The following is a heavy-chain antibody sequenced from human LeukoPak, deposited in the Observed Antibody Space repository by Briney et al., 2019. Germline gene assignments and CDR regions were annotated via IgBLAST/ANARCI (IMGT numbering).Heavy chain of an antibody. CDR3: ARDNRAAAVLDP. CDR1: GGSITSHS. Sequence: SETLSLTCNVSGGSITSHSWNWIRQSPGKGLEWIGYSYYSGTTNYSPSLKSRVTISVDTSKNQFSLKLSSVTAADTAVYYCARDNRAAAVLDPWGQGTLVTVSS. CDR2: SYYSGTT. V-gene: IGHV4-59*11. J-gene: IGHJ5*02. D-gene: IGHD6-13*01.